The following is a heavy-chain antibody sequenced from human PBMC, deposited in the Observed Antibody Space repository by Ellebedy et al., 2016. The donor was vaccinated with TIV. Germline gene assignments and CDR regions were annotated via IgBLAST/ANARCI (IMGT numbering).Heavy chain of an antibody. V-gene: IGHV6-1*01. CDR3: ARGWLRGSFDI. CDR2: TYYGSKWSY. D-gene: IGHD6-19*01. J-gene: IGHJ3*02. CDR1: GDSVSINSGG. Sequence: SQTLSLTCAISGDSVSINSGGWNWIRQSPERGLEWLGRTYYGSKWSYDYAVSVKSRVAINPDTAKNQFSLQLNSVTPEDTAVYYCARGWLRGSFDIWGQGTTVTVSS.